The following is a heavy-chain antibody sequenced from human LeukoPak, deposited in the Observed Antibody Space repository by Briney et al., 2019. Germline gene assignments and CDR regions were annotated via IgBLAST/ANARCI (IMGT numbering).Heavy chain of an antibody. D-gene: IGHD3-3*01. CDR3: ARGRPFFWSGPYGMDV. CDR2: INPNGGGT. CDR1: GYTFTGYY. Sequence: ASVKVSCKASGYTFTGYYMHWVRQAPGQGLEWMGWINPNGGGTNYAQKFQGRVTMTRDTSISTAYMELSRLRSDDTAVYYCARGRPFFWSGPYGMDVWGQGTTVTVSS. V-gene: IGHV1-2*02. J-gene: IGHJ6*02.